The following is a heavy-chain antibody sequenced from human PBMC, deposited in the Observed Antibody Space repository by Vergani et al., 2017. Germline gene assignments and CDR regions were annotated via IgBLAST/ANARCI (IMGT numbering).Heavy chain of an antibody. Sequence: QVQLVQSGAEVKKPGDSVKVSCKASGYTFTGYYMHWVRQAPGQGLEWMGWINPNSGGTNYAQKFQGRVTMTRDTSISTAYMELSRLRSDDTAVYYCARDPYGSGSYYTGDYWGQGTLVTVSS. CDR2: INPNSGGT. CDR1: GYTFTGYY. V-gene: IGHV1-2*02. D-gene: IGHD3-10*01. CDR3: ARDPYGSGSYYTGDY. J-gene: IGHJ4*02.